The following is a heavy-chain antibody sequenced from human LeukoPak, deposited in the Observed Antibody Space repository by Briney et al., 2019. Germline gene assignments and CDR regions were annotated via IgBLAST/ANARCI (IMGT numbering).Heavy chain of an antibody. Sequence: GASVKVSCKASGYTFTSYYMHWIRQAPGQGLEWMGIINPSGGSTSYAQKFQGRVTMTRDTSTSTVYMELSSLRSEDTAVYYCARSYVTPGGLDYWGQGTLVTVSS. CDR3: ARSYVTPGGLDY. CDR1: GYTFTSYY. J-gene: IGHJ4*02. V-gene: IGHV1-46*01. CDR2: INPSGGST. D-gene: IGHD3-10*01.